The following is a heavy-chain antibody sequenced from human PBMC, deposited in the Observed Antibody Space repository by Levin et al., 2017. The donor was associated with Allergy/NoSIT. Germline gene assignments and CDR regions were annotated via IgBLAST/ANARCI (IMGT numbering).Heavy chain of an antibody. CDR1: GYTFTGYY. J-gene: IGHJ6*02. CDR2: INPNSGGT. Sequence: ASVKVSCKASGYTFTGYYMHWVRQAPGQGLEWMGWINPNSGGTNYAQKFQGRVTMTRDTSISTAYMELSRLRSDDTAVYYCARDYLENYPGRDYGMDVWGQGTTVTVSS. V-gene: IGHV1-2*02. CDR3: ARDYLENYPGRDYGMDV. D-gene: IGHD1-1*01.